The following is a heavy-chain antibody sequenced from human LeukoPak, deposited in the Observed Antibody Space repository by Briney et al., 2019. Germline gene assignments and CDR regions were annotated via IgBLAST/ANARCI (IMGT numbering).Heavy chain of an antibody. CDR3: ASGWFGDKHDY. Sequence: SVKVSFKASGGPFSSDAISWVRPAPGQGLEWMGGIIPIFGTANYAQKFQGRVTITTDESTSTAYMELSSLRSEDTAVYYCASGWFGDKHDYWGQGTLVTVSS. CDR1: GGPFSSDA. CDR2: IIPIFGTA. J-gene: IGHJ4*02. D-gene: IGHD3-10*01. V-gene: IGHV1-69*05.